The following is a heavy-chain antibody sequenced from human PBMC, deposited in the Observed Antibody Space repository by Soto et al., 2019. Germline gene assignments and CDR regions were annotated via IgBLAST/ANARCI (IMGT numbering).Heavy chain of an antibody. D-gene: IGHD3-10*01. CDR3: ARHDNIPVALRFGWFDP. CDR2: VYHSGST. Sequence: QLQLQESGPRLVKPSETLSLTCTVSGGSMSSSNYYWGWIRQPPGKGLEWIGSVYHSGSTYYNPSLKSRVTISVDTSKNQFSLKLSSVTAADTAVYYCARHDNIPVALRFGWFDPWGQGTLVSVSS. J-gene: IGHJ5*02. V-gene: IGHV4-39*01. CDR1: GGSMSSSNYY.